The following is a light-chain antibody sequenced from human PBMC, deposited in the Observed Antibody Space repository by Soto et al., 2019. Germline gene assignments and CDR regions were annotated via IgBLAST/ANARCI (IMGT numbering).Light chain of an antibody. CDR1: QSVSSNY. V-gene: IGKV3-20*01. CDR2: GAS. Sequence: EMVLTQSPGTLSLSPGERATLSCGASQSVSSNYLAWYQQKPGQAPRLLIYGASSRATGIPDRFSGSGSGTDFTLTIRRLEPEDFAVYYCQQYGSSYPWTFGQGTKVDIK. J-gene: IGKJ1*01. CDR3: QQYGSSYPWT.